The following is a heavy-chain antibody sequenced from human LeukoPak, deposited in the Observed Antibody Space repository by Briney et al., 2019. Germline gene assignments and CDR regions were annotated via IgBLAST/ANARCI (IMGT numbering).Heavy chain of an antibody. CDR2: IINSGGTI. V-gene: IGHV3-48*02. CDR3: ARVGRGVYGMDV. J-gene: IGHJ6*02. CDR1: GFTFSSYA. D-gene: IGHD3-10*01. Sequence: GGSLRLSCAASGFTFSSYAMSWVRQAPGKGLEWVSYIINSGGTIYYTDSVQGPFTISRDNARNSLFLQMNSLRDEDTAVYYCARVGRGVYGMDVWGQGTTVTVSS.